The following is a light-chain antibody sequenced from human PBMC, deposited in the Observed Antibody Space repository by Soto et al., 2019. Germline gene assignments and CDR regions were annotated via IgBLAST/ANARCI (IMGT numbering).Light chain of an antibody. V-gene: IGLV2-14*01. Sequence: QSALTEPASVSGSPGQSITISCSGTSSDVCGYNYVSWYQQHPSKAPKLMIYDVSNRPSGVSNRFSGSKSGNTASLTISGLQAEEAAAYYCSSYTSRSTVLFGGGTKLTVL. CDR2: DVS. CDR1: SSDVCGYNY. CDR3: SSYTSRSTVL. J-gene: IGLJ2*01.